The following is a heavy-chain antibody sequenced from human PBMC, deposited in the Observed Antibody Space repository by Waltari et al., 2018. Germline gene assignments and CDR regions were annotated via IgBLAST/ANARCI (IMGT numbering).Heavy chain of an antibody. J-gene: IGHJ6*03. D-gene: IGHD3-10*01. Sequence: QVQLVQSGAEVKKPGASVQVSCKASGYTFTGHHIRWVRQAPGQGLEWMGWINPNNGDTNYAQKFQGRVTMTRDTSISTAFMELTGLRSDDTAVYYCARVSMVRGINYYYYMDVWGKGTTVSVSS. V-gene: IGHV1-2*02. CDR2: INPNNGDT. CDR1: GYTFTGHH. CDR3: ARVSMVRGINYYYYMDV.